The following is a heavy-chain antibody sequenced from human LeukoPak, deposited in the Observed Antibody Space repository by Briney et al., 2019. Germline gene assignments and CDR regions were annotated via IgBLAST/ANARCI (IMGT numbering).Heavy chain of an antibody. CDR1: GFTFDDYG. D-gene: IGHD1-26*01. J-gene: IGHJ6*03. V-gene: IGHV3-20*04. CDR3: ARAPHIVGATTGYYYYMDV. Sequence: PGGSLRLSCAASGFTFDDYGMSWVRQAPGKGLEWVSGINWNGGSTGYADSVKGRFTISRDNAKNSLYLQMNSLRAEDTALYYCARAPHIVGATTGYYYYMDVWGKGTTVTVSS. CDR2: INWNGGST.